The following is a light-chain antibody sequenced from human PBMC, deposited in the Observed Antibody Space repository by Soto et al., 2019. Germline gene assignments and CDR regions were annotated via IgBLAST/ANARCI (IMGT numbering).Light chain of an antibody. CDR3: QHYNSYSEA. CDR2: GAS. Sequence: EIVMTQSPATLSVSPGARATLSCRASQSVGSDLVWYRQKPGQVPSLLIYGASTRASGIPARFSGSGSGTEFTLTISSLQPDDFATYYCQHYNSYSEAFGQGTTGDIK. CDR1: QSVGSD. J-gene: IGKJ1*01. V-gene: IGKV3-15*01.